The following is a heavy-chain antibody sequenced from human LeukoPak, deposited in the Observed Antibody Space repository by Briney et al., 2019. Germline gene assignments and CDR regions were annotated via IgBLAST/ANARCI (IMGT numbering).Heavy chain of an antibody. D-gene: IGHD2-8*01. V-gene: IGHV3-30*02. CDR2: IRYDGSNK. CDR3: AKDDRYCTNGVCYTRHLFDY. CDR1: GFTFSSYG. Sequence: GGSLRLSCAASGFTFSSYGMHWVRQAPGKGLEWVAFIRYDGSNKYYADSVKGRFTISRDNSKNTLYLQMNSLRAEDTAVYYCAKDDRYCTNGVCYTRHLFDYWGQGTLVTVSS. J-gene: IGHJ4*02.